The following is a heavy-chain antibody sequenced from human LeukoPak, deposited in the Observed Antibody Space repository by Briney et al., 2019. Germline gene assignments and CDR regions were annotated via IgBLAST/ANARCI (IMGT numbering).Heavy chain of an antibody. Sequence: SETLSLTCTVSGGSISTYYWSWSRQPPGKGLEWIGYISYNGNTNYNPSLKSRVTISVDKSKNQFSLKLSSVTAADTAVYYCARYVAAAPFDYWGQGTLVTVSS. CDR3: ARYVAAAPFDY. J-gene: IGHJ4*02. V-gene: IGHV4-59*12. CDR1: GGSISTYY. CDR2: ISYNGNT. D-gene: IGHD6-13*01.